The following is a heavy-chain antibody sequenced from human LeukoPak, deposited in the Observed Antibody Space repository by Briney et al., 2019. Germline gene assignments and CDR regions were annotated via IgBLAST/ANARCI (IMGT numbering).Heavy chain of an antibody. D-gene: IGHD3-22*01. Sequence: SVKVSCKASGGTFISYAISWVRQAPGQGLEWMVRIIPIFGTANYAQKFQGRVTITTDESTSTAYMELSSLRSEDTAVYYCARTYYYDSSGYYLDYWGQGTLVTVSS. CDR2: IIPIFGTA. J-gene: IGHJ4*02. V-gene: IGHV1-69*05. CDR1: GGTFISYA. CDR3: ARTYYYDSSGYYLDY.